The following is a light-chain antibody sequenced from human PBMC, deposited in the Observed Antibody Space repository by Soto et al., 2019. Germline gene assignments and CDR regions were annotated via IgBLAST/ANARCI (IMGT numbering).Light chain of an antibody. V-gene: IGLV2-14*01. CDR2: EVS. J-gene: IGLJ1*01. Sequence: QSALAQPASVSGSPGQSVTISCTGTSSDVGGYNYVSWYQHHPGTAPRLMIYEVSNRPSGVSDRFSGSKSDNTASLTISGLQSEDEADYYCCSKTSSPTPFVFGTGTKLTVL. CDR3: CSKTSSPTPFV. CDR1: SSDVGGYNY.